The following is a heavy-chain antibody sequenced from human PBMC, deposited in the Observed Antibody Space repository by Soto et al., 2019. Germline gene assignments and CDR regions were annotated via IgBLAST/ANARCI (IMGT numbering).Heavy chain of an antibody. CDR3: ARGGPQYSTSSGDY. Sequence: VKASCKASGYTFIDYYTHCVRHAPGQGLEWMGVINPSGGSTYYAQKFQGRVTMTRDTSTTTVYMELSSLRSEATAVYYCARGGPQYSTSSGDYWGQGALVTVSS. CDR2: INPSGGST. J-gene: IGHJ4*02. V-gene: IGHV1-46*01. D-gene: IGHD6-6*01. CDR1: GYTFIDYY.